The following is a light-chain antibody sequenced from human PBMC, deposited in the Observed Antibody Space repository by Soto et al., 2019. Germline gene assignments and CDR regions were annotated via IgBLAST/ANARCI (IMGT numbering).Light chain of an antibody. CDR2: DAS. Sequence: DIQMAQSPSSLSASVGDIATITCQASQDISNYLNWYQQKPGKAPKLLIYDASNLETGVPDRFSGSGAGTDLNLTISRLEPEDFAVYYCQKYGDSPLTFGGGTKVDIK. CDR3: QKYGDSPLT. V-gene: IGKV1-33*01. J-gene: IGKJ4*01. CDR1: QDISNY.